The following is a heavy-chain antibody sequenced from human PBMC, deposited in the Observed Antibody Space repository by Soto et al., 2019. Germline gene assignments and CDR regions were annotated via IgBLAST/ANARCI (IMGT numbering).Heavy chain of an antibody. J-gene: IGHJ6*02. Sequence: GESLKISCKGSGYSFTSYWISWVRQMPGKGLEWLGRIDPSDSYTNYSPSFQGHVTISADKSISTAYLQWSSLKASDTAMYYCASSPRGYCSSTSCRELGNYYGMDVWGQGTTVTVSS. D-gene: IGHD2-2*01. CDR1: GYSFTSYW. V-gene: IGHV5-10-1*01. CDR3: ASSPRGYCSSTSCRELGNYYGMDV. CDR2: IDPSDSYT.